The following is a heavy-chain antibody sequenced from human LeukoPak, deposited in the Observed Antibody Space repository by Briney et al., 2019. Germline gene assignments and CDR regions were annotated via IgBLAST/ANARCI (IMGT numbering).Heavy chain of an antibody. J-gene: IGHJ6*03. CDR2: IYFIGSP. CDR1: GGSFSSYY. CDR3: ARTSASYYYYMDV. Sequence: SETLSLTCTVSGGSFSSYYWSWIRQPPGKGLEWIGYIYFIGSPKYNPSLKSRVTISLDKSRKQLSPNLTSVTAADTAVYYCARTSASYYYYMDVWGKGTTVTISS. V-gene: IGHV4-59*01. D-gene: IGHD3-3*01.